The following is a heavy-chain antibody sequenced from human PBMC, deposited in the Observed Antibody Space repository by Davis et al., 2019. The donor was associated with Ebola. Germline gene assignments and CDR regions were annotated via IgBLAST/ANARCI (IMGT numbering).Heavy chain of an antibody. V-gene: IGHV3-43*02. Sequence: PGGSLRLSCAASGFTFDDYAMHWVRQAPGKGLEWVSLISGDGGSTYYADSVKGRFTISRDNSKNSLYLQMNSLRTEDTALYYCAKDRGVYDYVWGRRPYYYGMDVWGQGTTVTVSS. CDR2: ISGDGGST. J-gene: IGHJ6*02. D-gene: IGHD3-16*01. CDR1: GFTFDDYA. CDR3: AKDRGVYDYVWGRRPYYYGMDV.